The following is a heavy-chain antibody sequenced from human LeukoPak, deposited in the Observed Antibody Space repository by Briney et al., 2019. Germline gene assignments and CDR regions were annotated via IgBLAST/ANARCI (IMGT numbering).Heavy chain of an antibody. CDR2: ISSNGGTT. J-gene: IGHJ3*02. D-gene: IGHD3-16*01. Sequence: PGGSLRLSCSSSGFAFRNNAMHWLRQAPGKGLEYVSGISSNGGTTDYADSVKGRFTISRHNSKNTLYLQMNSLRAEDTAVYYCAREVGGSAFDIWGQGTMVTVSS. CDR1: GFAFRNNA. CDR3: AREVGGSAFDI. V-gene: IGHV3-64*04.